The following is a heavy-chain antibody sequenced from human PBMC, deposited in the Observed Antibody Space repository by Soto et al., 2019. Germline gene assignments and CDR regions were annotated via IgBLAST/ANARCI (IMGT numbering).Heavy chain of an antibody. CDR1: GFTFSSYS. D-gene: IGHD2-15*01. Sequence: EVQLVESGGGLVKPGGSLRLSCAASGFTFSSYSMNWVRQAPGKGLEWVSSISSSSSYIYYADSVKGRFTISRDNARNSLSLQMNRLRAEGTAVYYCAIAQGGYCSGGSCYSTLKIGYYYYYMDVWGKGTTVTVSS. J-gene: IGHJ6*03. V-gene: IGHV3-21*01. CDR2: ISSSSSYI. CDR3: AIAQGGYCSGGSCYSTLKIGYYYYYMDV.